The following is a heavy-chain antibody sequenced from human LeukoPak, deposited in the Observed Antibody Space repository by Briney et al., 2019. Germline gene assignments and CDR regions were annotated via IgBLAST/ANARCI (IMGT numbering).Heavy chain of an antibody. D-gene: IGHD6-19*01. CDR3: ARDHSTGSYYTDY. Sequence: GGSLRLSCAASGFTFCSYRMHWVRQARGKGLEXXADRWSDGSNKYYADSVKGRFTISRDNSQNTLSLQMSSLRAEDTAVYYWARDHSTGSYYTDYWGQGTLVTASS. CDR1: GFTFCSYR. CDR2: RWSDGSNK. J-gene: IGHJ4*02. V-gene: IGHV3-33*01.